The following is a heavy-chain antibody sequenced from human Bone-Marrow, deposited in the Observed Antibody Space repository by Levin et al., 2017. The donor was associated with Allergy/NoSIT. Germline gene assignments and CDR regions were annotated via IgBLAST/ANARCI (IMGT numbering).Heavy chain of an antibody. CDR3: TRDRPFSDFDY. D-gene: IGHD2/OR15-2a*01. J-gene: IGHJ4*02. V-gene: IGHV3-23*01. CDR1: GFTFSSHT. Sequence: QHGESLKISCAASGFTFSSHTMNWVRQAPGRGLEWVSSIGATGDHTFYADSVKGRFTISRDNSKNLLFLQMNSLRAEDTALYYCTRDRPFSDFDYWGQGSLVTVSS. CDR2: IGATGDHT.